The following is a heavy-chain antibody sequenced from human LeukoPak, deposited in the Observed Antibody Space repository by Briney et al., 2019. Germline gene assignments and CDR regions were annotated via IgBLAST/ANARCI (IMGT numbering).Heavy chain of an antibody. Sequence: SETLSLTCTVSGGSISSYYWSWIRQPAGKGLEWIGRMYSSGSTNYNPSLKSRVTMSVDTSNNQFSLKLSSVTAADTAVYYCARFIYYGSGSYYYFDYWGQGILVTVSP. D-gene: IGHD3-10*01. CDR1: GGSISSYY. CDR2: MYSSGST. V-gene: IGHV4-4*07. J-gene: IGHJ4*02. CDR3: ARFIYYGSGSYYYFDY.